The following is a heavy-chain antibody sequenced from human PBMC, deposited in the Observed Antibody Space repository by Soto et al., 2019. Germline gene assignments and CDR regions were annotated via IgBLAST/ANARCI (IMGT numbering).Heavy chain of an antibody. CDR3: ASRERVDAFDV. CDR2: IVPIFGSI. Sequence: QVQLVQSGAEVKKPGSSVKVSCKASGGTFSSYGITWVRQAPGQGLEWMGGIVPIFGSINLAQKFWGRLTITPDKSTSTVYMELSSLTSEDTAVYYCASRERVDAFDVWGQGTMVTVSS. CDR1: GGTFSSYG. V-gene: IGHV1-69*06. J-gene: IGHJ3*01. D-gene: IGHD1-26*01.